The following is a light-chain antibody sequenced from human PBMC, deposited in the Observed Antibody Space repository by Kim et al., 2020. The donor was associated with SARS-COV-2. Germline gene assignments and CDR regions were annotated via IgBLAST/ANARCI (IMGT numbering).Light chain of an antibody. CDR1: QSISTY. CDR2: AAS. J-gene: IGKJ4*01. V-gene: IGKV1-39*01. CDR3: QQSHTAPLFT. Sequence: DIQMTQSPSSLAASVGDRVTIACRASQSISTYLNWYQQKPGKAPKLLIYAASRLQSGVPSRFSGSGSGTDFTLTISSLQPEDFATYYCQQSHTAPLFTFGRGTKVDIK.